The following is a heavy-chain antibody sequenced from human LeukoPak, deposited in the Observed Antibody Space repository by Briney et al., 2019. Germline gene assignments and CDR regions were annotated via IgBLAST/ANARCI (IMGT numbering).Heavy chain of an antibody. J-gene: IGHJ4*02. CDR2: ISSGGST. V-gene: IGHV3-23*01. CDR3: AKGGVMGARETDY. D-gene: IGHD2-8*01. CDR1: GFTFSSYA. Sequence: GGSLRLSCAASGFTFSSYAMSWVRQAPGKGLEWVPTISSGGSTYYPDSMKGRFTISRDNSKNTLYLQMNSLRGEDTAVYYCAKGGVMGARETDYWGQGTLVTVSS.